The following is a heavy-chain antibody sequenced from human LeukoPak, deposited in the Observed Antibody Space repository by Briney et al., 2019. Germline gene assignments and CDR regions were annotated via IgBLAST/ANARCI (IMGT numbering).Heavy chain of an antibody. J-gene: IGHJ4*02. CDR3: AKDAQRGFDYSNSLEY. D-gene: IGHD4-11*01. V-gene: IGHV3-33*06. CDR2: IWSDGTNQ. Sequence: AGRSLRLSCAASGFTFSHYAFHWVRQAPGKGLEWVAVIWSDGTNQYYADSVKGRFTISRADSQKTVHLEMNSLRIEATAMYYCAKDAQRGFDYSNSLEYWGPGTLVTVSS. CDR1: GFTFSHYA.